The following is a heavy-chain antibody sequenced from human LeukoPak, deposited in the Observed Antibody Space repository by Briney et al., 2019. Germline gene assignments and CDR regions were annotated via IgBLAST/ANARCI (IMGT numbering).Heavy chain of an antibody. CDR2: VNGPGSDT. CDR3: AKDYY. J-gene: IGHJ4*02. Sequence: PGGSLRLSCAASGFTFSTYWMQWVRQAPGKGLVWVSHVNGPGSDTGYAGSVKGRFTISRDNAKNTLYLQMNSLRTEDTALYYCAKDYYWGQGTLVTVSS. V-gene: IGHV3-74*01. CDR1: GFTFSTYW.